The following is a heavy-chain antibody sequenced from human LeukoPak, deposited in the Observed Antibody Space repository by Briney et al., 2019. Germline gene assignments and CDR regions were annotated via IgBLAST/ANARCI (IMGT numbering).Heavy chain of an antibody. D-gene: IGHD6-6*01. CDR3: AVSSSSSGDFDY. J-gene: IGHJ4*02. CDR2: IYYSGST. V-gene: IGHV4-39*07. Sequence: SETLSLTCTVSGGSISSSSYYWGWLRQPPGKGLEWIGSIYYSGSTNYNPSLKSRVTISVDTSKNQFSLELSSVTAADTAVYYCAVSSSSSGDFDYWGQGTLVTVSS. CDR1: GGSISSSSYY.